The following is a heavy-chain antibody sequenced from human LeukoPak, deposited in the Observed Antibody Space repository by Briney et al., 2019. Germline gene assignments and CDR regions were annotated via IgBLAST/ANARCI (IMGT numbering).Heavy chain of an antibody. J-gene: IGHJ5*02. V-gene: IGHV3-73*01. D-gene: IGHD2-15*01. Sequence: GGSLRLCCAASGFTFSGSAMHWVRQASGKGLEWVGRIRSKANSYATAYAASVKGRFTISRDDSKNTAYLQMDSLKTEDTAVYYCTNGSGVMFDPWGQGTLVTVSS. CDR3: TNGSGVMFDP. CDR1: GFTFSGSA. CDR2: IRSKANSYAT.